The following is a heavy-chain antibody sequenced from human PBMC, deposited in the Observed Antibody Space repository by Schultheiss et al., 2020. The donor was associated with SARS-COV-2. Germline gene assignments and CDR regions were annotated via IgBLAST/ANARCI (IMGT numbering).Heavy chain of an antibody. CDR1: GFTFSSYA. V-gene: IGHV3-30*07. D-gene: IGHD1-26*01. CDR3: AKASIVGAIHYFDY. Sequence: GGSLRLSCAASGFTFSSYAMHWVRQAPGKGLEWVAVISYDGSNKYYADSVKGRFTISRDNSKNTLYLQMNSLRAEDTAVYYCAKASIVGAIHYFDYWGQGTLVTVSS. CDR2: ISYDGSNK. J-gene: IGHJ4*02.